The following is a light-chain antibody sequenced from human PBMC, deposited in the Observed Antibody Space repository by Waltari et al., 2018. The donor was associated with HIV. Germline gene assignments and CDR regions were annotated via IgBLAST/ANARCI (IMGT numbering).Light chain of an antibody. CDR2: DNN. CDR1: SSNIGDNY. J-gene: IGLJ2*01. V-gene: IGLV1-51*01. CDR3: GTWDSSLSVVV. Sequence: QSVLTQPPSVSAAPGQKVTISCSGSSSNIGDNYVSWYQPLPGTAPKLLIYDNNTRPSGVPDRSSGSKSGTSATLDITGLQTGDEADYYCGTWDSSLSVVVFGGGTKLTVL.